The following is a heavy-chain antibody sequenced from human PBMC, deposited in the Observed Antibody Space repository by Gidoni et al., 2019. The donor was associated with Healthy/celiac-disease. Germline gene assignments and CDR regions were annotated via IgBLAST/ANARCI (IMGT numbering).Heavy chain of an antibody. V-gene: IGHV4-61*01. CDR1: GGSVSSGSYY. CDR3: ARGTGANWGSRDAFDI. D-gene: IGHD7-27*01. Sequence: QVQLQESGPGLVKPSETLSLTCTVSGGSVSSGSYYWSWIRQPPGKGLEWIGYIYYSGSTNYNPSLKSRVTISVDTSKNQFSLKLSSVTAADTAVYYCARGTGANWGSRDAFDIWGQGTMVTVSS. CDR2: IYYSGST. J-gene: IGHJ3*02.